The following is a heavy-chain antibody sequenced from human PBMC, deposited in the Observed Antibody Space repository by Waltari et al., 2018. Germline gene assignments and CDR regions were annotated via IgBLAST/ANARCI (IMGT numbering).Heavy chain of an antibody. CDR3: ARLDLQYYYDSSGLDY. J-gene: IGHJ4*02. V-gene: IGHV3-48*03. CDR2: SSNSGSTI. Sequence: DVHLVESGGGLVQPGGSLRRSCAAYGFSFSTYEMNWVRQAPGKGLEWVSYSSNSGSTIYYADSVKGRFTISRDNAKNSLYLQMNSLRAEDTAVYYCARLDLQYYYDSSGLDYWGQGTLVTVSS. CDR1: GFSFSTYE. D-gene: IGHD3-22*01.